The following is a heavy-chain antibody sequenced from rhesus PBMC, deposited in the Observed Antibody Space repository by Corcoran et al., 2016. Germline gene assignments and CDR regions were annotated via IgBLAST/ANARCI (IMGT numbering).Heavy chain of an antibody. CDR1: GGSISGYY. V-gene: IGHV4-73*01. J-gene: IGHJ4*01. Sequence: QVKLQQWGEGLVKPSETLSLTCAVYGGSISGYYWSWIRQPPGKGLEWIGNIYGNSATPNYTPSLKNRVAISKDTSKNQFSLKLTAVTAADTAMYYCARGGTNRLNWGQGVLVTVSS. CDR3: ARGGTNRLN. D-gene: IGHD6-25*01. CDR2: IYGNSATP.